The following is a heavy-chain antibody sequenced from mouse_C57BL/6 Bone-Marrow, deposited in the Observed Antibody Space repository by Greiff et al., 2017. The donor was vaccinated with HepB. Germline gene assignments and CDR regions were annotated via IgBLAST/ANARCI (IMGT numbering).Heavy chain of an antibody. CDR1: GYAFTNYL. CDR2: INPGSGGT. J-gene: IGHJ2*01. CDR3: ARRITTVVAGDYFDY. V-gene: IGHV1-54*01. Sequence: QVQLQQSGAELVRPGTSVKVSCKASGYAFTNYLIEWVKQRPGQGLEWIGVINPGSGGTNYNEKFKGKATLTADKSSSTAYMQLSSLTSEDSAVYFCARRITTVVAGDYFDYWGQGTTLTVSS. D-gene: IGHD1-1*01.